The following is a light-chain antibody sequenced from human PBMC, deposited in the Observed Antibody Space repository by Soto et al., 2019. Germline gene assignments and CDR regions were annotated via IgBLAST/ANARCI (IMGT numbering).Light chain of an antibody. J-gene: IGKJ1*01. CDR2: WAS. V-gene: IGKV4-1*01. CDR3: QQYYKTPRT. CDR1: QNVLFSSKNKDY. Sequence: DIVMTQSPDSLAVSLGERATINCKSSQNVLFSSKNKDYLAWYQQKPGQPPKLLINWASTRESGVPDRFSGSGSGTDFTLTISSLQAEDVAVYYCQQYYKTPRTFGQGTKVEIK.